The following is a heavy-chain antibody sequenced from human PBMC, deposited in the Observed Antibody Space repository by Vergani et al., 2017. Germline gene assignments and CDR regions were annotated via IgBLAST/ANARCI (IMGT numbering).Heavy chain of an antibody. CDR3: ARLGYYGSGSYYNQPFDY. D-gene: IGHD3-10*01. J-gene: IGHJ4*02. CDR2: IYYSRST. CDR1: GGSISSHY. V-gene: IGHV4-59*11. Sequence: QVQLQESGPGLVKPSETLSLTCTVSGGSISSHYWSWIRQPPGKGLAWIGYIYYSRSTNYNPALKSRVTISVETSKNQFSLKLSSVTAADTAVYYCARLGYYGSGSYYNQPFDYWGQGTLVTVSS.